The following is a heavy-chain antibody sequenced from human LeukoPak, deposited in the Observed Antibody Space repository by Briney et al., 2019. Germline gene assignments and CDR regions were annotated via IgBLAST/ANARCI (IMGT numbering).Heavy chain of an antibody. D-gene: IGHD6-19*01. CDR2: ISGSGGST. Sequence: GGSLLHGFSSPLYTFSCHPIGSVRQAPGKGLEWVSAISGSGGSTYYADSVKGRFTISRDNAKNSLYLQMNSLRDEDKAVYYCARDVAVAGTDFLSDLWGQGTLVTVSS. V-gene: IGHV3-23*01. J-gene: IGHJ5*02. CDR1: LYTFSCHP. CDR3: ARDVAVAGTDFLSDL.